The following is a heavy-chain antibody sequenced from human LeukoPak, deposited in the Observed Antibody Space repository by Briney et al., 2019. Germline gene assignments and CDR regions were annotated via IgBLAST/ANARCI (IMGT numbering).Heavy chain of an antibody. CDR2: IKQDGSEK. J-gene: IGHJ6*02. Sequence: GGSLRLSCAASGFTFSSYWMSWVRQAPGKGLEWVANIKQDGSEKYYVDSVKGRFTISRDNAKNSLYLQMNSLRAEDTAVYYCARRYYYGSGSYYNRRAYYYYGMDVWGQGTTVTVSS. CDR1: GFTFSSYW. CDR3: ARRYYYGSGSYYNRRAYYYYGMDV. V-gene: IGHV3-7*01. D-gene: IGHD3-10*01.